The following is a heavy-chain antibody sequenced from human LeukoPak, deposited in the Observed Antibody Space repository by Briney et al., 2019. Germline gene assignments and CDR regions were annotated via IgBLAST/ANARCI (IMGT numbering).Heavy chain of an antibody. CDR2: IAWNSGNT. CDR1: GFTFDNYA. V-gene: IGHV3-9*01. CDR3: AKDMNSYGSGSSYNPWGPFDS. Sequence: GRSLRLSCAASGFTFDNYAMHWVRQAPGKGLEWVSGIAWNSGNTGFADSVKGRFTISRDNAENSLSLQMNSLTPEDTAFYFCAKDMNSYGSGSSYNPWGPFDSWGQGTMVTVSS. D-gene: IGHD3-10*01. J-gene: IGHJ4*02.